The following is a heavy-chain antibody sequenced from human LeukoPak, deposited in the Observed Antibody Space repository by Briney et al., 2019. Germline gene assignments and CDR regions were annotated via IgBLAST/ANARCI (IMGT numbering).Heavy chain of an antibody. CDR3: AKDRLTYHYDSSGYPY. CDR1: GFTFSSYA. Sequence: GGSLRLSCAASGFTFSSYAMSWVRQAPGKGLEWVSAISGSGGSTYYADSVKGRFTISRDNSKNTLYLQMNSLRAEDTAVYYCAKDRLTYHYDSSGYPYWGQGTLVTVSS. CDR2: ISGSGGST. D-gene: IGHD3-22*01. J-gene: IGHJ4*02. V-gene: IGHV3-23*01.